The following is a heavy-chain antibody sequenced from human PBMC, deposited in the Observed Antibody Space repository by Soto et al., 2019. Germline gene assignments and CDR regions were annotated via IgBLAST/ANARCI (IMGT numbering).Heavy chain of an antibody. D-gene: IGHD3-9*01. V-gene: IGHV1-69*01. Sequence: QVQLVQSGAEVKKSGSSVKVSCKASGGTFSSDAISWVRQVPGQGLEWMGGIVPLFETDNNAQKFQGRLTFTAAESMSTAYMALSSLTSEDTADYYCVRESPLSDFLTGYSRIFDSSGQRPLVTASS. J-gene: IGHJ4*02. CDR2: IVPLFETD. CDR3: VRESPLSDFLTGYSRIFDS. CDR1: GGTFSSDA.